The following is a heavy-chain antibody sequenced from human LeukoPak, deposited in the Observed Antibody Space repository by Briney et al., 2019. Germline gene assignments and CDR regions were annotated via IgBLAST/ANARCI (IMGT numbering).Heavy chain of an antibody. D-gene: IGHD2-2*01. V-gene: IGHV3-53*01. CDR2: IYSGGST. CDR3: ARVGVVPPGWNFDY. J-gene: IGHJ4*02. Sequence: GGSLRLSCAASGFTVSSNYMSGVRQAPGKGLEWVSVIYSGGSTYYADSVKGRFTISRDNSKNTLYLQMNSLRAEDTAVYYCARVGVVPPGWNFDYWGQGTLVTVSS. CDR1: GFTVSSNY.